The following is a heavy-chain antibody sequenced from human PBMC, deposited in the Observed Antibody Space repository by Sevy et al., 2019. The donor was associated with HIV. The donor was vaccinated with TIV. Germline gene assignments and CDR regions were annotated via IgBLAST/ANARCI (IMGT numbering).Heavy chain of an antibody. CDR1: GGSITNYY. V-gene: IGHV4-59*01. Sequence: SETLSLNCIVSGGSITNYYWSWIRRPPGKGLEWIGYDYNSVTTKDNPSLRSRVIISDDTSRNQYSLKLNSVTPADTAVHYCARGGFGIAFDIWGQGKMVTVSS. CDR2: DYNSVTT. CDR3: ARGGFGIAFDI. J-gene: IGHJ3*02. D-gene: IGHD1-20*01.